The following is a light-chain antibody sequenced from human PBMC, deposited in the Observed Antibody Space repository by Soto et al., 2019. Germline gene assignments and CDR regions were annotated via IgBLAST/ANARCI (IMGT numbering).Light chain of an antibody. V-gene: IGKV3-15*01. Sequence: EIAMTQSPATLSVSPGERATLSCGASQSVSSNLAWYQQKHAQAPRLLIYGASTRATGIPARFSGSGSGTEFTLTISSLQSEDVAVYYCHQYDKWPTTFGGGTKVEI. J-gene: IGKJ4*01. CDR1: QSVSSN. CDR3: HQYDKWPTT. CDR2: GAS.